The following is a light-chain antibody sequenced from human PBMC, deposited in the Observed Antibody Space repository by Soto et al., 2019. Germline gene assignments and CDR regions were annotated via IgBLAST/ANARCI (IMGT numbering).Light chain of an antibody. J-gene: IGKJ4*01. CDR3: QHYGSLVLT. CDR2: GAS. Sequence: EIVLTQSPGTLSLSPGERATRSCRASQSVSSAYLAWYQQKPGQAPRLLIYGASSRATGIPDRFSGSGSGTDFTLTISRLEPEDFAVYYCQHYGSLVLTFGGGTKVEIK. V-gene: IGKV3-20*01. CDR1: QSVSSAY.